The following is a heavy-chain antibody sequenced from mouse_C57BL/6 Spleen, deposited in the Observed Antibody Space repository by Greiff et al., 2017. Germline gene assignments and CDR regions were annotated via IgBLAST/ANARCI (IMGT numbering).Heavy chain of an antibody. V-gene: IGHV1-52*01. CDR1: GYTFTSYW. CDR3: ARRRGYGNYFYFDY. D-gene: IGHD2-10*02. CDR2: INPSDSET. J-gene: IGHJ2*01. Sequence: VQLQQPGAELVRPGSSVKLSCKASGYTFTSYWMHWVKQRPIQGLEWIGNINPSDSETHYNQKFKDKATLTVDKSSSTAYMQLSSLTSEDSAVYYYARRRGYGNYFYFDYWGQGTTLTVSS.